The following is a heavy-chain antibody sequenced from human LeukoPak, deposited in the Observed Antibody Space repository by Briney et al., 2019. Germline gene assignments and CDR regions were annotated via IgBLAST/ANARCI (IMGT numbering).Heavy chain of an antibody. V-gene: IGHV1-69*06. J-gene: IGHJ5*02. CDR2: IIPIFGTA. CDR1: GYTFTGYY. Sequence: SVKVSCKASGYTFTGYYMHWVRQAPGQGLEWMGGIIPIFGTANYAQKFQGRVTITVDKSTSTAYMELSSLRSEDTAVYYCAREQGGSNWFDPWGQGTLVTVSS. CDR3: AREQGGSNWFDP.